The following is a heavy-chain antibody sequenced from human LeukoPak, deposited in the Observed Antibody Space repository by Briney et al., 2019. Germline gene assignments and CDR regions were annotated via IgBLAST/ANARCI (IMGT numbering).Heavy chain of an antibody. CDR3: ASPASSNWPRPFDF. D-gene: IGHD6-13*01. J-gene: IGHJ4*02. V-gene: IGHV3-66*01. CDR1: GLTVSTNY. CDR2: IHSGGST. Sequence: GGSLRLSCVVSGLTVSTNYMNWVRQAPGKGLEWVSLIHSGGSTYYAGSVKGRFTISRDDSKNTLYLQMNSLIAEDTALYYCASPASSNWPRPFDFWGQGTLVTVSP.